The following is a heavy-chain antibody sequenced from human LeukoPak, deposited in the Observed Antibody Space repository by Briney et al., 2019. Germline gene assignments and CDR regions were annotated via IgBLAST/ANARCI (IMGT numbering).Heavy chain of an antibody. CDR3: AREAYDRDGVFDY. J-gene: IGHJ4*02. D-gene: IGHD5-24*01. CDR1: GYTFTGYY. CDR2: INPNSGGT. V-gene: IGHV1-2*02. Sequence: ASVKVSCKASGYTFTGYYMHWVRQAPGQGLEWMGWINPNSGGTYFAQKFQGRVTMTRDTSISTAYMELSRLTSDDTAVYYCAREAYDRDGVFDYWGQGTLVTVSS.